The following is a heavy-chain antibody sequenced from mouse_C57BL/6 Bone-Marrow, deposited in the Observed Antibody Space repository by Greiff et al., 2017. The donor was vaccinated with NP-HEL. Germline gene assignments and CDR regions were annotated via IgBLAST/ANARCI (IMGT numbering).Heavy chain of an antibody. D-gene: IGHD2-12*01. CDR3: ARNFAYYRDAMDY. CDR1: GFSLTSYG. V-gene: IGHV2-2*01. CDR2: IWSGGST. Sequence: VQLQQSGPGLVQPSQSLSITCTVSGFSLTSYGVHWVRQSPGKGLEWLGVIWSGGSTDYTAAFISRLSISKDNSKSQVFFKMNILQADDTSIYYCARNFAYYRDAMDYWGQGTSVTVSS. J-gene: IGHJ4*01.